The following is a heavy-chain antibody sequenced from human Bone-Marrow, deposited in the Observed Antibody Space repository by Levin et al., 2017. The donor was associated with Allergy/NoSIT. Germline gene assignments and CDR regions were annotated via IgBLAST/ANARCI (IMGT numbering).Heavy chain of an antibody. CDR3: ARYGLTSAVAVTSFGY. CDR1: GFTFTTFW. V-gene: IGHV3-7*01. J-gene: IGHJ4*01. CDR2: IKKEDGSEK. Sequence: PGGSLRLSCAASGFTFTTFWMTWVRQAPGKGLEWVANIKKEDGSEKYYVDSVKGRFTISRDNAKNSVYLQMNSLRAEDTAVYYGARYGLTSAVAVTSFGYWGQGTLVTVSS. D-gene: IGHD6-19*01.